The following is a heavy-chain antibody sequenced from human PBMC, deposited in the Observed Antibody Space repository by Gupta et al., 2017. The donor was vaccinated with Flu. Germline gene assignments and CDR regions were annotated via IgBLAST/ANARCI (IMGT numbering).Heavy chain of an antibody. V-gene: IGHV4-34*01. Sequence: QIQLEQWGAGLLKPSETLSLTCAVSSGSFRSYYWSWIRQSPGKGLEWIGEINRSGSTKYNPSLKSRVTVSVDTSKSQFSLILTSVTAADTAVYYCARGTYSSSWSSNFDYWGQGTLVTVSS. CDR1: SGSFRSYY. D-gene: IGHD6-13*01. CDR2: INRSGST. J-gene: IGHJ4*02. CDR3: ARGTYSSSWSSNFDY.